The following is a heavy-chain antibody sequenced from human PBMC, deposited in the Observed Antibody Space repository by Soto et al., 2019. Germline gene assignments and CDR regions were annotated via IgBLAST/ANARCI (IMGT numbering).Heavy chain of an antibody. CDR2: INPSGGYT. D-gene: IGHD2-21*02. Sequence: VASVKVSCKASGYTFTSYYMNWVRQAPGQGLEWLGIINPSGGYTTYAQRFLGRDTMTSDTSTSTVHMELGSLTSEDTDVYYCARGEGIVVVTAPYDHSGQRTLVTVSA. CDR1: GYTFTSYY. V-gene: IGHV1-46*03. CDR3: ARGEGIVVVTAPYDH. J-gene: IGHJ4*02.